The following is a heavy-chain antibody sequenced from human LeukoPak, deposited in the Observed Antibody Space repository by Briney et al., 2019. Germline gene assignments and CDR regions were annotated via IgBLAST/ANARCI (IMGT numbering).Heavy chain of an antibody. CDR2: INPDSGGT. D-gene: IGHD1-1*01. J-gene: IGHJ4*02. CDR1: GYTFTGYY. CDR3: ARDRDTISTTDAGGDHFHH. V-gene: IGHV1-2*02. Sequence: ASVKVSCKASGYTFTGYYMHWVRQAPGQGLEWMGWINPDSGGTNYAQNFQGRVTMTRGTSISTAYMELSWLRSDDTAVYYCARDRDTISTTDAGGDHFHHWGQGTLVTVSS.